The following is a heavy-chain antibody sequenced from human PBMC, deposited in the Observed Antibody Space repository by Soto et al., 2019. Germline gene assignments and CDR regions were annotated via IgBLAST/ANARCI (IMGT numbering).Heavy chain of an antibody. CDR2: ISGYNGDT. Sequence: ASVKVSCKASGYTFTSYGISWVRQAPGQGLEWMGWISGYNGDTNYAQKLQGRVTMTTDTSTSTAYMELRSLRSDDTAVYYCARAPQTVAGAGIWYWGQGTLVTVSS. V-gene: IGHV1-18*04. D-gene: IGHD6-13*01. CDR3: ARAPQTVAGAGIWY. CDR1: GYTFTSYG. J-gene: IGHJ4*02.